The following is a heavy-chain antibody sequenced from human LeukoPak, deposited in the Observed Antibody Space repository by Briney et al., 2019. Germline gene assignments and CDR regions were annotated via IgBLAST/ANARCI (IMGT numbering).Heavy chain of an antibody. CDR3: ATLGISSGSPPFYY. CDR2: INPNSGGT. J-gene: IGHJ4*02. CDR1: GYTFTGYY. D-gene: IGHD1-26*01. V-gene: IGHV1-2*02. Sequence: ASVKVSCKASGYTFTGYYMHWVRQAPGQGLEWMGWINPNSGGTNYAQKFQGRVTMTRDTSISTAYMELSRLRSDDTAVYYCATLGISSGSPPFYYWGQGTLVTVSS.